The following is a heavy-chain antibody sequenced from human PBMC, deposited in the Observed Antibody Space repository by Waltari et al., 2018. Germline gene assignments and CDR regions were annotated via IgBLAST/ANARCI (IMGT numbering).Heavy chain of an antibody. CDR3: ASHRPGGYGMDV. D-gene: IGHD2-15*01. J-gene: IGHJ6*02. V-gene: IGHV3-74*01. Sequence: WMSWVRQVPGKELVWVSTITSDGSMTRYADSVKGRFTISRDNAKSTLYLQANSLRSEDTAVYYCASHRPGGYGMDVWGHGTTVTVSS. CDR2: ITSDGSMT. CDR1: W.